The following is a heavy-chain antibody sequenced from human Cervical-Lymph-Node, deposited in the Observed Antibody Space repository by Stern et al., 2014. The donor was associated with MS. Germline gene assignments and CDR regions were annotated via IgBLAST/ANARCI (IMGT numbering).Heavy chain of an antibody. CDR2: IYYSANT. Sequence: VQLVESGPGLVKPSETLSLTCSVSGGSVSTTTYYWSWIRRPPGKRLGWIGYIYYSANTNYNPSLKSRVTISVDTSKNQFSLKLNSVTAADTAVYYCAKWDFYYGFDVWGQGTTVTVSS. D-gene: IGHD1-26*01. V-gene: IGHV4-61*01. CDR1: GGSVSTTTYY. J-gene: IGHJ6*02. CDR3: AKWDFYYGFDV.